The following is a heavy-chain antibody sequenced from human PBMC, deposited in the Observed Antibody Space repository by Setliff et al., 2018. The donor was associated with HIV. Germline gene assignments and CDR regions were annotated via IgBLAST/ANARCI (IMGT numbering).Heavy chain of an antibody. J-gene: IGHJ4*02. Sequence: PSQTLSLTCAVYNGSLGAHFWTWIRQPPGKGLEWIRNINGNTNTNYNPSLQSRVSMSMDTSKNQFSLKLRSVTAADTALYYCASHLVVSTGGVFDYWGQGNLVTVSS. D-gene: IGHD4-17*01. CDR1: NGSLGAHF. CDR2: INGNTNT. V-gene: IGHV4-34*01. CDR3: ASHLVVSTGGVFDY.